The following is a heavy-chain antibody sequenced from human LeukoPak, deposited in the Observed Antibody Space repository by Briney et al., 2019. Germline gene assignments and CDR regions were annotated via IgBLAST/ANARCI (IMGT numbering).Heavy chain of an antibody. Sequence: PSETLSLTCSVSGNSVSSTIHYWGWIRQPPGKGLEWIGSIYYDGSTYYSPSLKSRLTISVDTSRNQFSLKLSSVTAADTAVYYCARHDSFGIRKVCDYWGQGILVTVSS. CDR2: IYYDGST. CDR3: ARHDSFGIRKVCDY. J-gene: IGHJ4*02. D-gene: IGHD5-18*01. V-gene: IGHV4-39*01. CDR1: GNSVSSTIHY.